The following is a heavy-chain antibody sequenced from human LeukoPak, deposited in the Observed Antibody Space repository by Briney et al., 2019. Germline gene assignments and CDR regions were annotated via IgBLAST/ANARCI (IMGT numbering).Heavy chain of an antibody. J-gene: IGHJ4*02. D-gene: IGHD5-18*01. CDR1: EFSFSSYA. CDR2: VDISGGST. V-gene: IGHV3-23*01. CDR3: AKGGGYKSTYYFDY. Sequence: PGGSLRLSCAASEFSFSSYAMSWVRQAPGKGLEWVSGVDISGGSTYYADSVKGRFTISRDNPKNTLYLHMNSLRAEDTAVYYCAKGGGYKSTYYFDYWGQGTLVTVSS.